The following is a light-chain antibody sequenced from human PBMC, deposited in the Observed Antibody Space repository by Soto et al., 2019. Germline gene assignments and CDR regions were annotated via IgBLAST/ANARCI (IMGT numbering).Light chain of an antibody. CDR1: QSISMY. Sequence: DIQMTQSPSSLSASVGDRVTITCRASQSISMYLNWYQQKPGKAPKLLIYAASSLQSGVPSRFSGSGSGTDFTLTISSLPPEDFATYYCQQSYSSLNFGAGTKVEIK. CDR2: AAS. CDR3: QQSYSSLN. V-gene: IGKV1-39*01. J-gene: IGKJ4*01.